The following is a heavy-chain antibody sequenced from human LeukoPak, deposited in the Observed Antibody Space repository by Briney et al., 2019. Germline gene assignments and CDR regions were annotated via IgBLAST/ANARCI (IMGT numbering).Heavy chain of an antibody. J-gene: IGHJ4*02. Sequence: SETLSLTCAVYGGSFSGYYWSWIRQPPGKGLEWIGEINHSGSTNYNPSLKSRVTISVDTSKSQFSLNLRSVTAADTALYYCARVTRRRTTGEIFAPYLDYWGQGTLVTVSS. CDR3: ARVTRRRTTGEIFAPYLDY. D-gene: IGHD3-10*01. V-gene: IGHV4-34*01. CDR2: INHSGST. CDR1: GGSFSGYY.